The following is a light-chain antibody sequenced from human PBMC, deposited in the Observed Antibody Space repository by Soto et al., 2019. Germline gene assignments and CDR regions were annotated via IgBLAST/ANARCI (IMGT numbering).Light chain of an antibody. CDR3: QQYGSSRGT. J-gene: IGKJ1*01. V-gene: IGKV3-20*01. CDR2: GAS. Sequence: IVLTHSPATLSVSPGEIATLSFRASQSVSGSSLAWYQQKPGQAPRLLIYGASSRATGIPDRFSGSGSGTDFTLTISRLEPEDFAVYYCQQYGSSRGTFGQGTKVDIK. CDR1: QSVSGSS.